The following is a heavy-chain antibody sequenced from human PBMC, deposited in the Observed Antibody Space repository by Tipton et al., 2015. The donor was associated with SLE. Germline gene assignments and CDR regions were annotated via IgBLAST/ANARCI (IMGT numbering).Heavy chain of an antibody. Sequence: TLSLTCSVSGGSISSDGYYWSWIRQHPGKGLEWIGYIFYSGSTCYNPSLKSRVTISVDTSKNQFSLRLSSVTAADTAVYYCARAQGGGFDYWGQGTLVTVSS. CDR3: ARAQGGGFDY. V-gene: IGHV4-31*03. D-gene: IGHD3-16*01. CDR2: IFYSGST. CDR1: GGSISSDGYY. J-gene: IGHJ4*02.